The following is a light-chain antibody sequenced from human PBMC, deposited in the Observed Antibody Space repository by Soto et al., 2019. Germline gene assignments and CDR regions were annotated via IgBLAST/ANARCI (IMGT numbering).Light chain of an antibody. CDR1: QSISNH. CDR2: AAS. V-gene: IGKV1-39*01. Sequence: DIQMTQSPSSLSASVEDRVIITCRASQSISNHLNWYQQKPGKAPKLLIFAASSLQSGVPSRFSGSGSGTEFTLTIRSLQPDDFATYYCQQYNSSRAFGQGTKVDIK. J-gene: IGKJ1*01. CDR3: QQYNSSRA.